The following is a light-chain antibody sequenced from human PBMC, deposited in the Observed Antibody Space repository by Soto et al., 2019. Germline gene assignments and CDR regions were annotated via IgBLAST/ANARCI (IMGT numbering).Light chain of an antibody. CDR3: QQRRYWPPIN. CDR2: DTS. J-gene: IGKJ5*01. V-gene: IGKV3-11*01. CDR1: QSVSSY. Sequence: VFTQSPATLSLSPGERATLSCRASQSVSSYLAWYQQKPGQAPRLLIYDTSNRATGVPARFSGSGSGTDFTLTISSLEPEDCAIYYCQQRRYWPPINIGQGTRLEIK.